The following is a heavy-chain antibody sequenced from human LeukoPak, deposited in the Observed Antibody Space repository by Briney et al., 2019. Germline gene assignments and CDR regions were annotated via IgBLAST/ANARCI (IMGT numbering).Heavy chain of an antibody. J-gene: IGHJ5*02. V-gene: IGHV3-23*01. D-gene: IGHD3-10*01. CDR1: GFTFSSYA. CDR3: AKGVSAYYAGDWFDP. CDR2: ISGSGGST. Sequence: SGGSLRLSCAASGFTFSSYAMSWVRQAPGKGLEWVSAISGSGGSTYYADSVKGRFTISRDNSKNTLYLQMNSLRAEDTAVYYCAKGVSAYYAGDWFDPWGQGTLVTVSS.